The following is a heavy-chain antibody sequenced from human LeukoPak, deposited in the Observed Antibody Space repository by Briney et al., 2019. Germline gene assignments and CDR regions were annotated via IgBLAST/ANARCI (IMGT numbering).Heavy chain of an antibody. D-gene: IGHD6-19*01. V-gene: IGHV4-34*01. CDR1: GGSFSGYY. CDR3: ARAPMYIASGWSRAGD. J-gene: IGHJ4*02. CDR2: INHSGST. Sequence: PSETLSLTCAVYGGSFSGYYWSWIRQPPGKGLEWIGEINHSGSTNYNPSLKSRVTISVDTSKNQFSLKLSSVTAADTAVYYCARAPMYIASGWSRAGDWGQGTLVTVSS.